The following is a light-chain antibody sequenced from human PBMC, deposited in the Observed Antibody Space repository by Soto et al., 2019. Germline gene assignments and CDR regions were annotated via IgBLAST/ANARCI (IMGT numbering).Light chain of an antibody. Sequence: DIQMTQSPSSVSASVGDRVTITCRASQGIGTWLAWYQQKPGRAPKLLIYGESNLQSGVPSRFSGSGSGTDLTLTISRLQPDDFATYYCQKYNSYPWTFGQGTKVDIK. J-gene: IGKJ1*01. CDR2: GES. CDR3: QKYNSYPWT. CDR1: QGIGTW. V-gene: IGKV1D-16*01.